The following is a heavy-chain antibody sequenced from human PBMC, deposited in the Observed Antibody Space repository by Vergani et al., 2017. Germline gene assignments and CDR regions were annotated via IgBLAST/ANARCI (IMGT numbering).Heavy chain of an antibody. J-gene: IGHJ4*02. D-gene: IGHD5-18*01. CDR3: ARQRRGDSYGVLDY. CDR2: LYASGRT. CDR1: YFIINGHY. V-gene: IGHV4-38-2*01. Sequence: QVQLQESGPGLVKPSETLSLICDVFYFIINGHYLGWIRQSPEKGLEWIWSLYASGRTYYNPSLKSRVAISIDTAKNHFSLRLSSVTAADTAVYYCARQRRGDSYGVLDYWGKGREVTVSS.